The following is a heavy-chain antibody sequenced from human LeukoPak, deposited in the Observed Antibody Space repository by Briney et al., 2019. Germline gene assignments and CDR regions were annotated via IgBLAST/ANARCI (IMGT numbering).Heavy chain of an antibody. Sequence: GSLRLSCAASGFTVSSNYMSWVRQAPGKGLEWVSVIYTGGTTYYADSVKGRFTISRDNSKNTLYLQMNSLRVEDTAVYYCARDLVAVAGTQRVGHWGQGTLVTVSS. D-gene: IGHD6-19*01. CDR3: ARDLVAVAGTQRVGH. CDR2: IYTGGTT. V-gene: IGHV3-53*01. J-gene: IGHJ4*02. CDR1: GFTVSSNY.